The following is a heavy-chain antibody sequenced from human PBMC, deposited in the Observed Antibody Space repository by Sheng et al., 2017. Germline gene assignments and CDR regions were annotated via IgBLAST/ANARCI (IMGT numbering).Heavy chain of an antibody. D-gene: IGHD1-26*01. Sequence: QVQLVQSGAEVKKPGASVKVSCKASGYTLTSYNIHWVRQAPGQGLEWMGIINPSGGSTSYAQKFQDRVTMTRDTSTSTVYMELTSLRSDDTALYYCARLNVGXSALDYVGPGTLVSVSS. CDR3: ARLNVGXSALDY. V-gene: IGHV1-46*01. J-gene: IGHJ4*02. CDR2: INPSGGST. CDR1: GYTLTSYN.